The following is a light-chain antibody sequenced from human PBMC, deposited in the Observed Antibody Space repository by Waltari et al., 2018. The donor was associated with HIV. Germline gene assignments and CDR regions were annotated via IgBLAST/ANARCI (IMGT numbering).Light chain of an antibody. V-gene: IGLV2-11*01. CDR1: SSDFGGYKY. Sequence: QSALTQPRSVSWYPGQSVTISCTGTSSDFGGYKYISWYQQHPGKAPKLMIYDVSERPSGVPDRFSGSKSGNTASLTISGLQAEDEADYYCCSYRDNYTLVFGGGTKVTVL. CDR3: CSYRDNYTLV. J-gene: IGLJ2*01. CDR2: DVS.